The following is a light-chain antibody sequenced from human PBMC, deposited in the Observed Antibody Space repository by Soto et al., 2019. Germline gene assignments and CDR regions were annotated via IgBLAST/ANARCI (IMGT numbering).Light chain of an antibody. CDR2: GTS. V-gene: IGKV3-20*01. CDR3: QQSDGTPLT. Sequence: EIVLTQSPGTLSLSPGERATISCRASQSVSIRYLAWYQQKPGQAPRLLIFGTSSRATGIPDRFSGSGSGTDFTLTISRLEPEDFAVYYCQQSDGTPLTFGGGTKVEIK. CDR1: QSVSIRY. J-gene: IGKJ4*01.